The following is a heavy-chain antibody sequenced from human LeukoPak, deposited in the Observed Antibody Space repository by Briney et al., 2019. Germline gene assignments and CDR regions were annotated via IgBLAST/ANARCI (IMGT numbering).Heavy chain of an antibody. CDR1: GFTFSNYE. CDR2: IKQDGSEI. CDR3: ARPSLNTGSYFDY. Sequence: PGGSLRLSCAASGFTFSNYEMNWVRQAPGKGLEWVANIKQDGSEIYYVDSVRGRFTISRDNAKNSLYLQMNSLRAEDTAVYYRARPSLNTGSYFDYWGQGILVSVSS. J-gene: IGHJ4*02. V-gene: IGHV3-7*01. D-gene: IGHD1-26*01.